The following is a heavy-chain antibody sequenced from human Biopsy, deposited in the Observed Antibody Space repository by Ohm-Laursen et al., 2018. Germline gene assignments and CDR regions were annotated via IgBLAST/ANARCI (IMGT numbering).Heavy chain of an antibody. Sequence: PSDTLSLTCTVSGVSITAYYWSWIRQPPGKGLECIGNIHHSGSTNYNPSLKSRLTISVDTSKNQLSLKLSSVTAADTAVYYCARMDCSGGSCHYYSYGMDVWGQGTTVTVSS. J-gene: IGHJ6*02. CDR3: ARMDCSGGSCHYYSYGMDV. V-gene: IGHV4-4*09. CDR2: IHHSGST. CDR1: GVSITAYY. D-gene: IGHD2-15*01.